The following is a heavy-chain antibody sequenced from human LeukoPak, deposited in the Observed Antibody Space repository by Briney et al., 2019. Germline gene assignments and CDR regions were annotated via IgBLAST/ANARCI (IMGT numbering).Heavy chain of an antibody. CDR1: GYTFTSYD. CDR3: ARARRYSSSSDYYYYMDV. J-gene: IGHJ6*03. Sequence: ASVEVSCTASGYTFTSYDINWVRQAPGQGLEWMGWMNPNSGNTSYAQKFQGRVTMTRNTSISTAYMELSSLRSEDTAVYYCARARRYSSSSDYYYYMDVWGKGTTVTVSS. D-gene: IGHD6-6*01. V-gene: IGHV1-8*01. CDR2: MNPNSGNT.